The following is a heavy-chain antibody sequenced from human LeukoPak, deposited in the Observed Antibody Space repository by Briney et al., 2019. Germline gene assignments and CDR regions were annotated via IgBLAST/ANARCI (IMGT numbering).Heavy chain of an antibody. CDR2: ISGSGGST. V-gene: IGHV3-23*01. CDR1: RFSFSSYA. D-gene: IGHD7-27*01. Sequence: GGSLRLSCAASRFSFSSYAMSWVRQAPGKGLEWVSGISGSGGSTYYADSVKGRFTISRDNAKNSLYLQMNSLRAEDTAVYYCARDSLTGGRGDYWGQGTLVTVSS. CDR3: ARDSLTGGRGDY. J-gene: IGHJ4*02.